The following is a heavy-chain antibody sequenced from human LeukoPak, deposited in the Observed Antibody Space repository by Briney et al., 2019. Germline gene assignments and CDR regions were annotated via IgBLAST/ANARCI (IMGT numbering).Heavy chain of an antibody. CDR1: GGSISSYY. CDR3: ARGLSVAGIAYDYDY. CDR2: IYYSGST. V-gene: IGHV4-59*01. Sequence: SETLSLTCTVSGGSISSYYWSWIRQPPGKGLEWIGYIYYSGSTNYNPSLKSRVTISVDTSKNQFSLRLSSVTAADTAVYYCARGLSVAGIAYDYDYWGQGTLVTVSS. J-gene: IGHJ4*02. D-gene: IGHD6-19*01.